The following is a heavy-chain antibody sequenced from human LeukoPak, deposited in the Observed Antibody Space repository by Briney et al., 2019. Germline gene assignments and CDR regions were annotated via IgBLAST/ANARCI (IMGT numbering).Heavy chain of an antibody. CDR1: GYSISSGYY. D-gene: IGHD6-13*01. V-gene: IGHV4-38-2*02. CDR2: IYHSGST. Sequence: SETLSLTCTVSGYSISSGYYWGWIRQPPGKGLEWIGYIYHSGSTNYNPSLKSRATISEDTSKNQFSLKLSSVTAADTAVYYCARDLAAAGTIDPWGQGTLVTVSS. J-gene: IGHJ5*02. CDR3: ARDLAAAGTIDP.